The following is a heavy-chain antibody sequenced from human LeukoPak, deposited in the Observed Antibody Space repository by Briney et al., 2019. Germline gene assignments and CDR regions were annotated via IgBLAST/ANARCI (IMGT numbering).Heavy chain of an antibody. CDR3: ARRMKLAAKGDAFDI. J-gene: IGHJ3*02. CDR1: GGSFSGYY. CDR2: IYYSGST. D-gene: IGHD2-15*01. V-gene: IGHV4-59*08. Sequence: SETLSLTCAVYGGSFSGYYWNWIWQPPGKGLEWIGFIYYSGSTNYNPSLKSRVTISVDASRKHFSLKLNSVTAGDTAVYYCARRMKLAAKGDAFDIWGQGTMVTVSS.